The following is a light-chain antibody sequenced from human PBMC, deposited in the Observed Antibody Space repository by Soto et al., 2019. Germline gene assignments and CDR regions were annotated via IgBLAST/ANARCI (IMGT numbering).Light chain of an antibody. Sequence: QSALTQPASVSGSPGQSITISCTGTSSDVGSYNLVSWYQQHPGKAPKLMIYEGSKRPSGVSNRFSGSKSGNTASLTISGLQAEDEADYYCCSYARSSTSYVFATGTKLTVL. CDR3: CSYARSSTSYV. CDR1: SSDVGSYNL. CDR2: EGS. J-gene: IGLJ1*01. V-gene: IGLV2-23*01.